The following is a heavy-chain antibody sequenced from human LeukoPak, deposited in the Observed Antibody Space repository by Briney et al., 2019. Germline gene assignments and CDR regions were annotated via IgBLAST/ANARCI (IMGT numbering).Heavy chain of an antibody. Sequence: SETLSLTCSVSGASIRSYSWSWLRQPAGKGLEWIGRIHTSASTEYNPSLKSRVTMSVDTSKNQFSLKLNSVTAADTAVYFCARDDNSEYSDDAFDIWGQGTLVTVS. D-gene: IGHD1-26*01. J-gene: IGHJ3*02. CDR2: IHTSAST. V-gene: IGHV4-4*07. CDR1: GASIRSYS. CDR3: ARDDNSEYSDDAFDI.